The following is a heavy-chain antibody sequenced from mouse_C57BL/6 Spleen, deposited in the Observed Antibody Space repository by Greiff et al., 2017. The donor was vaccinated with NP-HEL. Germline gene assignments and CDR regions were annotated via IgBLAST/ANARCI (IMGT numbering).Heavy chain of an antibody. CDR2: IYPGDGDT. CDR1: GYAFSSYW. Sequence: VQLQQSGAELVKPGASVKISCKASGYAFSSYWMNWVKQRPGKGLEWIGQIYPGDGDTKYNGKFKGKATLTADKSSSTAYMQLSSLTSEDSAVYFCARGGSVGYYFDYWGQGTTLTVSS. V-gene: IGHV1-80*01. CDR3: ARGGSVGYYFDY. J-gene: IGHJ2*01.